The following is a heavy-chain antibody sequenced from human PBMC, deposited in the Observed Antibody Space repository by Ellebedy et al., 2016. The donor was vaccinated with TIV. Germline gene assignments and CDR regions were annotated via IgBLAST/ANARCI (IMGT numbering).Heavy chain of an antibody. CDR1: GFTFSDYT. CDR3: AKQTYGSGRHSWFDP. V-gene: IGHV3-23*05. CDR2: ILGNGKSP. Sequence: GESLKISXAASGFTFSDYTMNWVRQTPGKGLEWVSVILGNGKSPAYADSVRGRFTISRDNSKNTLYLQMNSLRAEDTAVYYCAKQTYGSGRHSWFDPWGQGTLVTVSS. D-gene: IGHD3-10*01. J-gene: IGHJ5*02.